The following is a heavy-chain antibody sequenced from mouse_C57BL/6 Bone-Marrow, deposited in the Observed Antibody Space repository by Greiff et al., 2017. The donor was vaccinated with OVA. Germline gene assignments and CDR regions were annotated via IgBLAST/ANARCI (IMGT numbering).Heavy chain of an antibody. CDR1: GYTFTSYG. CDR3: ARDGTGRGDY. J-gene: IGHJ4*01. Sequence: VQLKESGAELVRPGSSVKMSCKTSGYTFTSYGINWVKQRPGQGLEWLGYIYIGNGYTEYNEKFKGKATLTSDTASRTGYMQLSSLTSEDSAIYFWARDGTGRGDYWGQGTSVTVSS. CDR2: IYIGNGYT. V-gene: IGHV1-58*01. D-gene: IGHD4-1*01.